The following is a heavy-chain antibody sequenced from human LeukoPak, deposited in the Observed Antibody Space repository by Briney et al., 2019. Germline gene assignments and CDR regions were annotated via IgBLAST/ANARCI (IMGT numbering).Heavy chain of an antibody. CDR2: ISYDGSNK. CDR3: AFIVVVVAAPGQDV. V-gene: IGHV3-30*04. Sequence: GGSLRLSCAASGFTFSSYAMHWVRQAPGKGLEWVAVISYDGSNKYYADSVKGRFTISRDNSKNTLYLQMNSLRAEDTAVYYCAFIVVVVAAPGQDVWGKGTTVTVSS. J-gene: IGHJ6*04. D-gene: IGHD2-15*01. CDR1: GFTFSSYA.